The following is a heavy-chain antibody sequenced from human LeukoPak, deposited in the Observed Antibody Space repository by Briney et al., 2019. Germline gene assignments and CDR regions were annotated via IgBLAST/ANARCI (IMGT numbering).Heavy chain of an antibody. CDR2: ISSSSSYI. J-gene: IGHJ4*02. Sequence: PGGSLRLSCAASGFTFSSYSMNWVRQAPGKGLEWVSSISSSSSYIYYADSVKGRFTISRDNAKNSLYLQMNSLRAEDTAVYYCARDHRPQLLWFGELWENRDSPSDDYWGQGTPVTVSS. V-gene: IGHV3-21*01. CDR3: ARDHRPQLLWFGELWENRDSPSDDY. D-gene: IGHD3-10*01. CDR1: GFTFSSYS.